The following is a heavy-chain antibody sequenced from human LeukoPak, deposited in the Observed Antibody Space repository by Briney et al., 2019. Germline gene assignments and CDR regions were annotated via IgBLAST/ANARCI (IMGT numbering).Heavy chain of an antibody. J-gene: IGHJ3*02. CDR1: GGSISSSSYY. Sequence: PSETLSLTCTLSGGSISSSSYYWRWIRQPPGKGLEWLGSIYYSGNTYYNPSLKSRVTISVDTSKNQFSLNLSSVTAADTAVYYCARHGSGYSYGRGGAFDIWGQGTMVTVSS. CDR3: ARHGSGYSYGRGGAFDI. D-gene: IGHD5-18*01. CDR2: IYYSGNT. V-gene: IGHV4-39*01.